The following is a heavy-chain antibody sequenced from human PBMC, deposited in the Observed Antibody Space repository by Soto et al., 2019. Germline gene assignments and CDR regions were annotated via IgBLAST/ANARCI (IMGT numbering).Heavy chain of an antibody. CDR2: ISGSGAGT. V-gene: IGHV3-23*01. CDR3: AKPCESCSGSTRGTFDI. CDR1: GFTFSSHA. J-gene: IGHJ3*02. Sequence: GGSLRLSCAASGFTFSSHAMSWIRQAPGKGLEWVSLISGSGAGTYYADSVKGRFTISRDNSKNTLYLQMSSLRAEDTAIYYCAKPCESCSGSTRGTFDIWGQGTMVTVSS. D-gene: IGHD2-15*01.